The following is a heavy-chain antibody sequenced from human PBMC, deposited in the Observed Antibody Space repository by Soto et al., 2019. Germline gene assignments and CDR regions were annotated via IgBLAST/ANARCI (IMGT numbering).Heavy chain of an antibody. CDR1: GFTFSSYA. CDR3: AKPSEKIQLWSPAFDY. D-gene: IGHD5-18*01. J-gene: IGHJ4*02. CDR2: ISGSGGST. Sequence: PGGSLRLSCAASGFTFSSYAMSCVRQAPGKGLEWVSAISGSGGSTYYADSVKGRFTISRDNSKNTLYLQMNSLRAEDTAVYYSAKPSEKIQLWSPAFDYWGQGTLVTSPQ. V-gene: IGHV3-23*01.